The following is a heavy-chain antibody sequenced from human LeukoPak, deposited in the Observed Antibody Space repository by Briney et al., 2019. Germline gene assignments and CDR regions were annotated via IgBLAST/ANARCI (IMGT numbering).Heavy chain of an antibody. Sequence: SETLSLTCTVSGGSISSYYWSWIRQPPGKGLEWIGEINHSGSTNYNPSLKSRVTISVDTSKNQFSLKLSSVTAADTVVYYCARANPQQQLAFDYWGQGTLVTVSS. CDR2: INHSGST. CDR1: GGSISSYY. J-gene: IGHJ4*02. D-gene: IGHD6-13*01. CDR3: ARANPQQQLAFDY. V-gene: IGHV4-34*01.